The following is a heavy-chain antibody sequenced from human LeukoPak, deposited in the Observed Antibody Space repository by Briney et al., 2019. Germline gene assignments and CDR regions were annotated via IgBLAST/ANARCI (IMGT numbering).Heavy chain of an antibody. CDR2: IRNDGGNK. V-gene: IGHV3-30*02. CDR1: GFTVSNYN. J-gene: IGHJ4*02. CDR3: AKDSSGWATDY. Sequence: GVSLRLFCAASGFTVSNYNMHWVRQPRGKGLEWVAFIRNDGGNKNYADSVKGRFTISRDNSKNTLYLQMDSLRAEDMAVYYCAKDSSGWATDYWGQGTLVTVSS. D-gene: IGHD6-19*01.